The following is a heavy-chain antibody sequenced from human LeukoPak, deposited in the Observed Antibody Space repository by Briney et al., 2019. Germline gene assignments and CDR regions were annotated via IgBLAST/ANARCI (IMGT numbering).Heavy chain of an antibody. CDR1: GYTFTSYD. D-gene: IGHD6-6*01. Sequence: GASVKVSCKASGYTFTSYDINWVRQATGQGLEWMGWMNSNSGNTGYAQKFQGRVTMTRNTSISTAYMELSSLRSEDTAVYYCARGLRQLVWFDPWGQGTLVTVSS. V-gene: IGHV1-8*01. CDR2: MNSNSGNT. J-gene: IGHJ5*02. CDR3: ARGLRQLVWFDP.